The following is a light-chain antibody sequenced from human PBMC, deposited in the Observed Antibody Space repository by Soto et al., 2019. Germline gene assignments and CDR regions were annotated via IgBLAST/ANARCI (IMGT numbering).Light chain of an antibody. Sequence: QLVLTQPASVSGSPGQSITISCTGTSSDVGGYNYVSWYQQHPGKAPKCMIYDVIKRPSGVSNRFSGSKSGNTASLTISGLQAEDEADYYCNSYTSSSTLPYVFGTGTKLTVL. V-gene: IGLV2-14*01. CDR2: DVI. J-gene: IGLJ1*01. CDR3: NSYTSSSTLPYV. CDR1: SSDVGGYNY.